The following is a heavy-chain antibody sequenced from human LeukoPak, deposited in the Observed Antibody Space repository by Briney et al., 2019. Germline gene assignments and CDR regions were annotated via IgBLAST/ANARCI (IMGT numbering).Heavy chain of an antibody. J-gene: IGHJ6*02. CDR2: ISYDGSNK. D-gene: IGHD3-10*01. Sequence: GGSLRLSCAASVFTFSSYSMNWVRQAPGKGLEWVAVISYDGSNKYYADSVKGRFTISRDNSKNTLYLQMNSLRAEDTAVYYCARDMVRGAQPYYYYGMDVWGQGTTVTVSS. V-gene: IGHV3-30*03. CDR1: VFTFSSYS. CDR3: ARDMVRGAQPYYYYGMDV.